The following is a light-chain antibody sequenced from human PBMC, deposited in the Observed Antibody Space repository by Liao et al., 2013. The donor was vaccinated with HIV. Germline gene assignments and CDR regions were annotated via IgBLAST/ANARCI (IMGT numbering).Light chain of an antibody. Sequence: YELSQSPSVSVSPGQTASIPCSGDTLGDRDVSWYQQKPGQSPVMVIYQDIKRPSGIPERFSGSNSGNTATLTISGTQPMDEADYYCLAWDSSTVVFGGGTKLTVL. V-gene: IGLV3-1*01. CDR1: TLGDRD. J-gene: IGLJ2*01. CDR3: LAWDSSTVV. CDR2: QDI.